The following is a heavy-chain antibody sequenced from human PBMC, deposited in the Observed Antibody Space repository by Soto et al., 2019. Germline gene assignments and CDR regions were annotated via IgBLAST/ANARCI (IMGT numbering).Heavy chain of an antibody. D-gene: IGHD1-26*01. CDR1: GYTFTGYY. CDR3: ALGEWELLGGAFDI. J-gene: IGHJ3*02. CDR2: INPNSGGT. Sequence: ASVKVSCKASGYTFTGYYMHWVRQAPGQGLEWMGWINPNSGGTNYAQKFQGRVTMTRDTSISTAYMEPSRLRSDDTAVYYCALGEWELLGGAFDIWGQGTMVTVSS. V-gene: IGHV1-2*02.